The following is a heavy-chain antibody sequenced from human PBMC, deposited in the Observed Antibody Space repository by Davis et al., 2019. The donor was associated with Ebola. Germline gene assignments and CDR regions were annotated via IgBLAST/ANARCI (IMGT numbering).Heavy chain of an antibody. Sequence: GESLKISCAASGFTFSNYWMNWVRQAPGRGLEWLTNIRQDGSAKSYVDSVRGRFAISIDNAKNSLYLQMDSLRAEDTAIYYCAKTGDYDSAFDIWGLGTVVTVSS. CDR2: IRQDGSAK. CDR3: AKTGDYDSAFDI. J-gene: IGHJ3*02. D-gene: IGHD4-17*01. CDR1: GFTFSNYW. V-gene: IGHV3-7*03.